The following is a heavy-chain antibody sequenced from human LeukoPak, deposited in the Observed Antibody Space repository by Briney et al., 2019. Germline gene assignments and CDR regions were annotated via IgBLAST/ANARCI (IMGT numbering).Heavy chain of an antibody. CDR1: GGSISSGGYY. J-gene: IGHJ4*02. V-gene: IGHV4-30-4*01. D-gene: IGHD3-16*02. CDR3: ASFYQVYYFDY. CDR2: IYYSGTT. Sequence: PSQTLSPTCTVSGGSISSGGYYWSWIRQPPGKGLEWIGYIYYSGTTYYNPSLKSRVTISVDTSKNQFSLKLSSATAADTAVYYCASFYQVYYFDYWGQGTLVTVSS.